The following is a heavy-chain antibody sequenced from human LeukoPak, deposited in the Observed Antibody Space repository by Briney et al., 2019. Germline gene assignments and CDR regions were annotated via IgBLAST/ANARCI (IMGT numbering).Heavy chain of an antibody. D-gene: IGHD1-26*01. CDR1: GGSISSSIYY. Sequence: PSETLSLTCTVSGGSISSSIYYWGWIRQPPGKGLEWIGNLYYSGNSYYNLSLRSRVTISVDTSKNQFSLKLTSVTAADTAVYYCARHIHGSSNFDYWGQGTLVTVSS. V-gene: IGHV4-39*01. J-gene: IGHJ4*02. CDR2: LYYSGNS. CDR3: ARHIHGSSNFDY.